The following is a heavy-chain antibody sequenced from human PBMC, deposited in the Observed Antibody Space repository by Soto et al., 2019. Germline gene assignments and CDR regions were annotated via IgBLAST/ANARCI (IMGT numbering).Heavy chain of an antibody. D-gene: IGHD3-10*01. CDR2: VIPIFGTA. Sequence: GASVKVSCKASGGTFSSYAISWVRQAPGQGLEWMGGVIPIFGTANYAQKFQGRVTITADESTSTAYMELSSLRSEDTAAYYCARVGGFEFSGEDGPDYYYYGMDVWGQGTTVTVSS. CDR1: GGTFSSYA. CDR3: ARVGGFEFSGEDGPDYYYYGMDV. V-gene: IGHV1-69*13. J-gene: IGHJ6*02.